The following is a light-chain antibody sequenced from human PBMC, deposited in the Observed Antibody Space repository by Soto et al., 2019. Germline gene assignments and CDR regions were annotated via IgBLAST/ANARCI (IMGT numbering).Light chain of an antibody. CDR1: SSDIGSYNY. CDR3: SSYTSISNYV. J-gene: IGLJ1*01. CDR2: DVN. V-gene: IGLV2-14*01. Sequence: QSALTQPASVSGSPGQSIALSCTGTSSDIGSYNYVSWYQQHPGKAPKLMIYDVNNRPSGVSNRFSGSKSGNTASLTISGLQAEDEADYFCSSYTSISNYVFGTGTKLTVL.